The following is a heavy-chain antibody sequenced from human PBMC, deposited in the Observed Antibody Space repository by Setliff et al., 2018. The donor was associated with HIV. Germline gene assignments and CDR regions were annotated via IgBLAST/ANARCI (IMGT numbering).Heavy chain of an antibody. J-gene: IGHJ5*02. CDR3: ARAPFRGGSFGWFDP. CDR1: GDSISTYC. D-gene: IGHD2-15*01. V-gene: IGHV4-4*09. Sequence: ASETLSLTCTVSGDSISTYCWIWIRQPPGKGLEWIGNIYTSGSTNYNPSLRSRATISFDTSKNQFSLNLTSVTAADTAVYYCARAPFRGGSFGWFDPWGQGTLVTVSS. CDR2: IYTSGST.